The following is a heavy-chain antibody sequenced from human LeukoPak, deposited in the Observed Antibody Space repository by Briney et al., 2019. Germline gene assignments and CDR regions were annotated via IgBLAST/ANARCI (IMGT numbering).Heavy chain of an antibody. J-gene: IGHJ3*02. CDR2: SRNKANSYTT. D-gene: IGHD3-22*01. V-gene: IGHV3-72*01. CDR3: ARVRNWGDSSGSDDAFDI. CDR1: GFIFSDHY. Sequence: GGSLRLSCAASGFIFSDHYIDWVRQAPGKGLEWVGRSRNKANSYTTEYAASVKGRFTISRDDSKNSLYLQMNSLKTEDTAVYYCARVRNWGDSSGSDDAFDIWGQGTMVTVSS.